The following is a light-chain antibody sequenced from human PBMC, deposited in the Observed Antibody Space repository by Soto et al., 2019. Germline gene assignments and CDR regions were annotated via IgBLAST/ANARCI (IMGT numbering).Light chain of an antibody. Sequence: DIQMTQSPSSLSASVGDRVTITCQASQDMSNYLNWYQQKPGKAPELLIYDASNLKTGVPSRFSGSGSGTDFTFTISSLQPEDIATYYCQQYDNLPLTFGGGTKVDIK. J-gene: IGKJ4*01. V-gene: IGKV1-33*01. CDR2: DAS. CDR3: QQYDNLPLT. CDR1: QDMSNY.